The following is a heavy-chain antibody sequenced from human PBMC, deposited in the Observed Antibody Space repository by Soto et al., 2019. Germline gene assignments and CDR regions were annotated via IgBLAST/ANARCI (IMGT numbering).Heavy chain of an antibody. J-gene: IGHJ4*02. CDR3: ARITTVLNLFDY. D-gene: IGHD4-17*01. CDR2: IYSGGNT. CDR1: GFSVSNSY. Sequence: EIQLVESGGGLVQPGGSLRLSCAASGFSVSNSYMSWVRQTPGKGLEWVSIIYSGGNTYYADSVKGRFTISRDNSKNTLYLQINSLRAEDTAVYYCARITTVLNLFDYWGQGTLVTVSS. V-gene: IGHV3-66*01.